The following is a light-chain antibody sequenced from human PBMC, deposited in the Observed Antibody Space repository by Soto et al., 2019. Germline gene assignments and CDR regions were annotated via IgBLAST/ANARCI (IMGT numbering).Light chain of an antibody. J-gene: IGKJ1*01. Sequence: DIQMTQSPSTLSASVGDRVTITCRASQSISSWLAWYQQKPGKAPKLLIYKASSLESGVPSRFSDSRSGTELTLTISSLQPDDFATYYCQQYNSYWTFGQGTKVEIK. V-gene: IGKV1-5*03. CDR3: QQYNSYWT. CDR2: KAS. CDR1: QSISSW.